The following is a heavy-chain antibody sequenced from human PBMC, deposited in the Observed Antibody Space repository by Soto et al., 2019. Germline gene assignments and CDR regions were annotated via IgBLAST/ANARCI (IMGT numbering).Heavy chain of an antibody. D-gene: IGHD2-15*01. CDR3: ACFFQAEDGIRYLCTVSAFLLNRSSDL. V-gene: IGHV3-33*01. CDR2: IWYDGSNK. Sequence: KGLEWVAVIWYDGSNKYYADSLKGRFTISRTNSTNTLCLQLNSLRAEDTAVYYCACFFQAEDGIRYLCTVSAFLLNRSSDL. J-gene: IGHJ2*01.